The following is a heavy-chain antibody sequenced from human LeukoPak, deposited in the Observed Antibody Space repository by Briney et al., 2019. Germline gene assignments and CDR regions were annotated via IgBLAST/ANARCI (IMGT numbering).Heavy chain of an antibody. J-gene: IGHJ3*02. CDR2: ISSSSSYI. V-gene: IGHV3-21*01. D-gene: IGHD6-13*01. Sequence: GGSLRLSCAASGFTFSSYSMNWVRQAPGKGLEWVSSISSSSSYIYYADSVKGRFTISRDNSKNTLYLQMNSLRAEDTAVYYCAKEAYSSSWYGAFDIWGQGTMVTVSS. CDR3: AKEAYSSSWYGAFDI. CDR1: GFTFSSYS.